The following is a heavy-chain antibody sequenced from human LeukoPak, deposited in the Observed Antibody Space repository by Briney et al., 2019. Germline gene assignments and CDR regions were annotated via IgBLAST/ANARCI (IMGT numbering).Heavy chain of an antibody. CDR1: GFTFSSYA. Sequence: GGSLRLSCTASGFTFSSYAMHWVRQAPGKGLEWVAIISYDGSQKYYVDSVKGRFTISRDNSKNTLDLQMNSLRTEDTAVYYCAGLDIVVVPAAMGGQNWFDPWGQGTLVTVSS. D-gene: IGHD2-2*01. CDR2: ISYDGSQK. CDR3: AGLDIVVVPAAMGGQNWFDP. V-gene: IGHV3-30*04. J-gene: IGHJ5*02.